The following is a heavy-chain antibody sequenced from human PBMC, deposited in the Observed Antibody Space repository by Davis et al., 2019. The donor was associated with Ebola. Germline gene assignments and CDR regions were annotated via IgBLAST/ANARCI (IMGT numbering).Heavy chain of an antibody. V-gene: IGHV1-2*02. CDR1: GYTFTGYY. Sequence: ASVKVSCKASGYTFTGYYMHWVRQAPGQGLEWMGWINPNSGGTNYAQKFQGRVTMTRDTSISTAYMELSRLRSDDTAVYYCARDLVTIFGVVNEPGAFDYWGQGTLVTVSS. CDR2: INPNSGGT. J-gene: IGHJ4*02. CDR3: ARDLVTIFGVVNEPGAFDY. D-gene: IGHD3-3*01.